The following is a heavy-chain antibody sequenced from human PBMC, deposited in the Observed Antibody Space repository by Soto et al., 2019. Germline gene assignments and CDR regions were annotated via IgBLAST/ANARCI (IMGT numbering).Heavy chain of an antibody. CDR1: GGSISSGGYF. D-gene: IGHD2-8*01. V-gene: IGHV4-31*03. CDR3: ARFAKEENPKVGSWCYFDY. Sequence: QVQLQESGPGLVKPSRTMSLTCTVSGGSISSGGYFWSRVRQHPGNGLEWIGNIYYSGRTYYNPSLKSRVTISVDTSKNQFSLKLSSVTAADTAVYYCARFAKEENPKVGSWCYFDYWGQGTRVTVSS. J-gene: IGHJ4*02. CDR2: IYYSGRT.